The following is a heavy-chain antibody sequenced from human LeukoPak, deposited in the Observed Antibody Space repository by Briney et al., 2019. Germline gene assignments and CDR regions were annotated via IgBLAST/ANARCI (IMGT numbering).Heavy chain of an antibody. V-gene: IGHV1-18*01. CDR2: ISAYNGNT. CDR1: GYTFTSYG. CDR3: ARVGGIAAAGIFSYFDY. Sequence: ASVKVSCKASGYTFTSYGISWVRQAPGQGLEWMGWISAYNGNTNYAQKLQGRVTMTTDTSTSTAYMGLRSLRSDDTAVYYCARVGGIAAAGIFSYFDYWGQGTLVTVSS. D-gene: IGHD6-13*01. J-gene: IGHJ4*02.